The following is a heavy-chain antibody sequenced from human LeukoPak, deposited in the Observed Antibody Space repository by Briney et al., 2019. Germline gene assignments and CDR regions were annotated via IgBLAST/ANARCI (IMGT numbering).Heavy chain of an antibody. D-gene: IGHD3-22*01. Sequence: SETLSLTCTVSGGSISSSSYYWSWIRQPAGKGLEWIGRIYTSGSTNYNPSLKSRVTMSVDTSKNQFSLKLSSVTAADTAVYYCARALGSGYARFDYWGQGTLATVSS. CDR3: ARALGSGYARFDY. CDR1: GGSISSSSYY. CDR2: IYTSGST. V-gene: IGHV4-61*02. J-gene: IGHJ4*02.